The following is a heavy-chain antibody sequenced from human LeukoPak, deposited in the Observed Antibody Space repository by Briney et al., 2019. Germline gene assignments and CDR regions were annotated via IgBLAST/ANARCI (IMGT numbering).Heavy chain of an antibody. V-gene: IGHV1-24*01. Sequence: ASVKVSCKVSGYTLTELSMHWVRQAHGKGLEWMGGFDPEDGETIYAQKFQGRVTMTEDTSTDTAYMELSSLRSEDTAVYYCATDPGDTAMEGYWGQGTLVTVSS. CDR1: GYTLTELS. J-gene: IGHJ4*02. D-gene: IGHD5-18*01. CDR2: FDPEDGET. CDR3: ATDPGDTAMEGY.